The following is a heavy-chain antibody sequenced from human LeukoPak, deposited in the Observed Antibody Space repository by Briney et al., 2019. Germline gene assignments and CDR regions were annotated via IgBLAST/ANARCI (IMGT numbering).Heavy chain of an antibody. CDR2: TSYDGSNK. Sequence: GGSLRLSCAASGFTFSSYAMHWVRQAPGKGLEWVAVTSYDGSNKYYADSVKGRFTISRDNSKNTLYLQMNSLRAEDTAVYYCARDGNFWSGYSPGYYYYYMDVWGKGTTVTVSS. J-gene: IGHJ6*03. D-gene: IGHD3-3*01. V-gene: IGHV3-30*01. CDR3: ARDGNFWSGYSPGYYYYYMDV. CDR1: GFTFSSYA.